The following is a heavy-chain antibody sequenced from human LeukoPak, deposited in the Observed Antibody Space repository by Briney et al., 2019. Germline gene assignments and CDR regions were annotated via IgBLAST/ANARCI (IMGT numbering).Heavy chain of an antibody. Sequence: SETLSLTCAVSGYSISSGYYWGWIRQPPGKGLEWIGSIYHSGSTYYNPSLKSRVTISVDTSKNQFSLKLSSVTAADMAVYYCASVPPDWFDWLVWYWGQGTLVTVSS. CDR3: ASVPPDWFDWLVWY. CDR1: GYSISSGYY. V-gene: IGHV4-38-2*01. D-gene: IGHD3-9*01. CDR2: IYHSGST. J-gene: IGHJ4*02.